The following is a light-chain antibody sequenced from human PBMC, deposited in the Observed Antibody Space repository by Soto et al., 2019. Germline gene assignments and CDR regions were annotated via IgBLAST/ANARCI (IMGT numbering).Light chain of an antibody. CDR3: QQYDTSLPMYT. V-gene: IGKV3-20*01. Sequence: EIVLTQSPGTLSLSPGERATLSCGASQSVSSTYLAWYQQKPGQAPRLVIYAASNRATGIPDRFSGSASGADFTLTISRLEPEDFAIYYCQQYDTSLPMYTFGQGTKLEIK. CDR1: QSVSSTY. CDR2: AAS. J-gene: IGKJ2*01.